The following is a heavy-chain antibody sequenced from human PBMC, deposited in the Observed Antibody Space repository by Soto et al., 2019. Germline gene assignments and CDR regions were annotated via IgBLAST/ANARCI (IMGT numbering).Heavy chain of an antibody. V-gene: IGHV4-4*07. Sequence: SLTCTVSGGSISRYYWSWIRQPAGKGLEWMGRIYTSGGTNYNPSLKSRVTKSVDTSQNEFTLKLSYVTAAATDVYYCARDSIAAAGTDYFYGMDVWGQGTTVTVSS. D-gene: IGHD6-13*01. CDR1: GGSISRYY. J-gene: IGHJ6*02. CDR3: ARDSIAAAGTDYFYGMDV. CDR2: IYTSGGT.